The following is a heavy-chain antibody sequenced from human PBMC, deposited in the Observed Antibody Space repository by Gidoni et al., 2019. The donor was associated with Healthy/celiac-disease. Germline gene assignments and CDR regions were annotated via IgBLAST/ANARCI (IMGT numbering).Heavy chain of an antibody. CDR1: GFTFDEYG. J-gene: IGHJ2*01. Sequence: VQLVEAGGGVVRPGGSLRLSWAASGFTFDEYGMSWVSQAPGKGLGWVSGINLNGGSTGYADSVKGRFTISRDNAKNSLYLQMNSLRAEDTALYYCARAGTVTSRDWYFDLWGRGTLVTVSS. D-gene: IGHD4-17*01. V-gene: IGHV3-20*04. CDR2: INLNGGST. CDR3: ARAGTVTSRDWYFDL.